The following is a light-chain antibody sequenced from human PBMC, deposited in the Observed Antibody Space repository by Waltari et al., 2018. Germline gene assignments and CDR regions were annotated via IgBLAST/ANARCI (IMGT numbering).Light chain of an antibody. CDR1: DSDIGAYNY. Sequence: QSALAQPASVSGSPGQSITISCTVTDSDIGAYNYVSWYQQHPGIAPKLLLYDVSDRPSGVSDRFSGSKSGKTASLTISGLQPEDAADYYCSSYTRRNTVIFGGGTKLTVV. V-gene: IGLV2-14*03. CDR2: DVS. J-gene: IGLJ2*01. CDR3: SSYTRRNTVI.